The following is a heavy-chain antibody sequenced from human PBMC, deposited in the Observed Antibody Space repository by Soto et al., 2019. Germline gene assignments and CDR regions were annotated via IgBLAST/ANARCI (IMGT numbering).Heavy chain of an antibody. V-gene: IGHV4-31*03. D-gene: IGHD1-7*01. Sequence: PSETLSLTCTVSGGSISSGGYYWSWIRQHPGKGLEWIGYIYYSGSTYYNPSLKSRVTISVDTSKNQFSLKLSSVTAADTAVYYCARDPGTGTTYFDYWGQGTLVTVSS. CDR1: GGSISSGGYY. CDR3: ARDPGTGTTYFDY. CDR2: IYYSGST. J-gene: IGHJ4*02.